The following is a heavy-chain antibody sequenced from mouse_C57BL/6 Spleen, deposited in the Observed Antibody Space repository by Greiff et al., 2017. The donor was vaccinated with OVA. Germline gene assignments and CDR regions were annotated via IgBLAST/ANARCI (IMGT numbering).Heavy chain of an antibody. J-gene: IGHJ4*01. CDR2: INPNYGTT. CDR3: ARNYYDYDEGLGDAMDY. Sequence: VQLQQPGAELVRPGTSVKLSCKASGYTFTSYWMHWVKQSNGKSLEWIGVINPNYGTTSYNQKFKGKATLTVDQSSSTAYMQLNSLTSEDSAVYYCARNYYDYDEGLGDAMDYWGQGTSVTVSS. D-gene: IGHD2-4*01. V-gene: IGHV1-39*01. CDR1: GYTFTSYW.